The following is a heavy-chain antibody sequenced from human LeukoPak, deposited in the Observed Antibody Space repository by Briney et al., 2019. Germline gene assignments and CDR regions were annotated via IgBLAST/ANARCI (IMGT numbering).Heavy chain of an antibody. Sequence: PGGSLRLSCAASGFTFSTYSMSWVRKTPEKGLEWVSVINDNGDTTFYADSVRGRFTISRDNSKNTLYLQMNSLRAEDTAVYYCAKAGDNSDNYGAFDIWGQGTMVTVSS. V-gene: IGHV3-23*01. CDR2: INDNGDTT. CDR1: GFTFSTYS. CDR3: AKAGDNSDNYGAFDI. D-gene: IGHD3-22*01. J-gene: IGHJ3*02.